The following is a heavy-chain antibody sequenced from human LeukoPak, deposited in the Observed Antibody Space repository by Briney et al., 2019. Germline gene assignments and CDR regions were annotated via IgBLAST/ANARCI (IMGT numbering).Heavy chain of an antibody. Sequence: GGSLRLSCAASGFTFSDYYMSWIRQAPGKGLEWVSYISSSGSTIYYADSVKGRFTISRDNAKNSLYLQMNSLRAEDTAVYYCTTDTYYDILTGYYHFDYWGQGTLVTVSS. J-gene: IGHJ4*02. CDR3: TTDTYYDILTGYYHFDY. CDR2: ISSSGSTI. D-gene: IGHD3-9*01. CDR1: GFTFSDYY. V-gene: IGHV3-11*04.